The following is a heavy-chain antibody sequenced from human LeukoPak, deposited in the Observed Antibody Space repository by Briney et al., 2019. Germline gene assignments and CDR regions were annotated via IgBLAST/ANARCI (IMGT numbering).Heavy chain of an antibody. CDR3: ATLGTTGDDFTYNWFDS. Sequence: GGSLRLSCAASGFTFSVYTTTWVRQAPGKGLEWVSCISSSSRYINYTDSVKGRFTISRDNAKNSLFLQMNSLRAEDTAVYYCATLGTTGDDFTYNWFDSWGQGTLVTVSS. V-gene: IGHV3-21*01. D-gene: IGHD2-21*02. CDR1: GFTFSVYT. J-gene: IGHJ5*01. CDR2: ISSSSRYI.